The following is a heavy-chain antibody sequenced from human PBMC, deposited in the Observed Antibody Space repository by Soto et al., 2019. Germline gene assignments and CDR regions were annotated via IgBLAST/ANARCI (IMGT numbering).Heavy chain of an antibody. CDR3: AIRASYYDSSGYFDY. V-gene: IGHV3-74*01. Sequence: GGSLRLSCAASGFTFSSYWMHWVRQAPGKGLVWVSRINSDGSSTSYADSVKGRFTISRDNAKNTLYLQMNSLRAEDTAVYYCAIRASYYDSSGYFDYWGQGALVTVSS. D-gene: IGHD3-22*01. CDR1: GFTFSSYW. CDR2: INSDGSST. J-gene: IGHJ4*02.